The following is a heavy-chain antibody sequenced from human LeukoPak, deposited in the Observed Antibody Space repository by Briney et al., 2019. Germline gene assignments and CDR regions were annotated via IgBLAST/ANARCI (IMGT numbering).Heavy chain of an antibody. CDR3: TSTPYYGSGSYYNSPYYYYMDV. D-gene: IGHD3-10*01. J-gene: IGHJ6*03. CDR2: IKSKTDGGTT. V-gene: IGHV3-15*01. Sequence: GGSLRLSCAASGFTFSNAWMSWVRQAPGKGLEWVGRIKSKTDGGTTDYAAPVKGRFTISRDDSKNTLYLQMNSLKTEDTAVYYCTSTPYYGSGSYYNSPYYYYMDVWGQGTLVTVSS. CDR1: GFTFSNAW.